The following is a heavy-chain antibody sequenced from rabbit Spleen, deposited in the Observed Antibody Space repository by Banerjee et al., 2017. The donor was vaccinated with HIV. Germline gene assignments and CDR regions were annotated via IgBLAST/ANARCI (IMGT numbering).Heavy chain of an antibody. J-gene: IGHJ4*01. D-gene: IGHD1-1*01. Sequence: LVEYGGDLVQPGASLTLTCTASGVSFSNYNFMCWVRQAPGKGLEWIACIDTGSRDFTYYASRAKGRFTISKTSSTTVTLQMTSLTAADTATYFCARDLVAVIGWNFNLWGQGTLVTVS. V-gene: IGHV1S40*01. CDR3: ARDLVAVIGWNFNL. CDR1: GVSFSNYNF. CDR2: IDTGSRDFT.